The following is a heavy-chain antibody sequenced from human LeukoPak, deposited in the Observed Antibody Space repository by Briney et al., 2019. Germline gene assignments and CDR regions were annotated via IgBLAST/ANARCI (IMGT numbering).Heavy chain of an antibody. CDR3: ARGPRLDSSGWYYGAFDI. D-gene: IGHD6-19*01. CDR2: INPNSGGT. Sequence: GASVTVSCKASGYTFTGYYMHWVRQAPGQGLEWMGRINPNSGGTNYAQKFQGRVTMTRDTSISTAYMELSRLRSDDTAVYYCARGPRLDSSGWYYGAFDIWGQGTMVTVSS. J-gene: IGHJ3*02. CDR1: GYTFTGYY. V-gene: IGHV1-2*06.